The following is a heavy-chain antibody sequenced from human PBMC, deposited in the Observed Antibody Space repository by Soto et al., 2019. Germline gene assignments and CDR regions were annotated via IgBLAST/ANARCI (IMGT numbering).Heavy chain of an antibody. CDR2: ISSSGSYI. CDR1: GFTFSSYS. Sequence: PGGSLRLSCAASGFTFSSYSMNWVRQAPGKGLEWVSSISSSGSYIYYADSVRGRFTISRDNAKNSLYLQMNSLRAEDTAVYYCARGRLGYCSGGSCHNDAFDIRGKGTMVTVSS. CDR3: ARGRLGYCSGGSCHNDAFDI. D-gene: IGHD2-15*01. V-gene: IGHV3-21*01. J-gene: IGHJ3*02.